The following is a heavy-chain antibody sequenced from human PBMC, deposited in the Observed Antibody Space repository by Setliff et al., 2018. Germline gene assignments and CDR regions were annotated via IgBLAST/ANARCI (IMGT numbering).Heavy chain of an antibody. Sequence: PGGSLSLSCAASGRTLTTYWMHWVRQVPGKGLVWVARITPDGRRTDYADSVKGRFTVFRDNAENTLYLNMNSLGADDTAVYYCVRGTNGWNGVDYWGQGTLVTVSS. V-gene: IGHV3-74*01. J-gene: IGHJ4*02. CDR1: GRTLTTYW. D-gene: IGHD1-1*01. CDR3: VRGTNGWNGVDY. CDR2: ITPDGRRT.